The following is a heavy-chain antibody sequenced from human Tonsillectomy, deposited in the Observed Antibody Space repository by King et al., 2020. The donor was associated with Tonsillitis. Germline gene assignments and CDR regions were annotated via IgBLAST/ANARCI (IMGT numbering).Heavy chain of an antibody. J-gene: IGHJ4*02. CDR3: ANSDYVFLSGDY. CDR1: GFTFSNYA. V-gene: IGHV3-30*04. Sequence: VQLVESGGGVVQPGRSLRLSCAASGFTFSNYAMHWVRQAPGKGLEWVAVISYDGSNKYYADSVKGRFTTSRDNSKNTLYLQMNSLRAEDTAVYYCANSDYVFLSGDYWGQGTLVTVSS. D-gene: IGHD3-16*01. CDR2: ISYDGSNK.